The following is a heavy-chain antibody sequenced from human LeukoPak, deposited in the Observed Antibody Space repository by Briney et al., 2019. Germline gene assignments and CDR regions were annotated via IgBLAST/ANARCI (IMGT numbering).Heavy chain of an antibody. CDR3: ARDLPTLGWFDP. Sequence: ASVKVSCKASGYTFTYYYMHWVRQAPGQGLEWMGIINPSSGSTSYAQKFQGRVTMTTDTSTSTAYIELRSLRSDDTAVYYCARDLPTLGWFDPWGQGTLVTVSS. CDR1: GYTFTYYY. D-gene: IGHD2/OR15-2a*01. V-gene: IGHV1-46*01. J-gene: IGHJ5*02. CDR2: INPSSGST.